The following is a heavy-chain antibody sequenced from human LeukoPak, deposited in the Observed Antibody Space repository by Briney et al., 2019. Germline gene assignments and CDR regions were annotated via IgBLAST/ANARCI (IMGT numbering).Heavy chain of an antibody. J-gene: IGHJ4*02. CDR3: AREGYYYDSSGYWEDY. CDR1: GFTFSSYS. Sequence: GGSLRLSCAASGFTFSSYSMNWVRQAPGKGLEWVAVISYDGSNKYYADSVKGRFTISRDNAKNSLYLQMNSLRAEDTAVYYCAREGYYYDSSGYWEDYWGQGTLVTVSS. CDR2: ISYDGSNK. V-gene: IGHV3-30*03. D-gene: IGHD3-22*01.